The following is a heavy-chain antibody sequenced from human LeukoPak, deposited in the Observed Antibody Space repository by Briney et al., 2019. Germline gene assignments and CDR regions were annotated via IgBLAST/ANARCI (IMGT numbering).Heavy chain of an antibody. CDR2: ISGSGGST. CDR3: AKAEGYYYDSSGYPRGGDAFDI. CDR1: GFTFSSYA. J-gene: IGHJ3*02. Sequence: GGSLRLPCAASGFTFSSYAMSWVRQAPGKGLEWDSAISGSGGSTYYADSVKGRFTISRDNSKNTLYLQMNSLRAEDTAVYYCAKAEGYYYDSSGYPRGGDAFDIWGQGTMVTVSS. V-gene: IGHV3-23*01. D-gene: IGHD3-22*01.